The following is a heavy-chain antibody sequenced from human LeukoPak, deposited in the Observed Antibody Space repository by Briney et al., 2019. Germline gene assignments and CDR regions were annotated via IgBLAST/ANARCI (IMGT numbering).Heavy chain of an antibody. CDR3: ARITDLSVATDY. V-gene: IGHV4-39*01. J-gene: IGHJ4*02. CDR1: GDSFSSVTDY. D-gene: IGHD6-19*01. Sequence: SETLSLTCTVSGDSFSSVTDYWAWIRQPPGTGLEWIASGDYSGGTYYNPSLESRVAIFVDTSKNRFSLKLTSVTAADTAVYYCARITDLSVATDYWGQGTLVTVSS. CDR2: GDYSGGT.